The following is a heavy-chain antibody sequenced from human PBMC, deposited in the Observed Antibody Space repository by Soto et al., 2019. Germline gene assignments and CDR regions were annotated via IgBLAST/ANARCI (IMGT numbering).Heavy chain of an antibody. Sequence: GASVKVSCKASGYTFTSYDINWVRQATGQGLEWMGWMNPNSGNTGYAQKFRGRVTMTRNTSISTAYMELSSLRSEDTAVYYCARGLGSSWYEVEYYFDYWGQGTLVTVSS. CDR3: ARGLGSSWYEVEYYFDY. V-gene: IGHV1-8*01. CDR1: GYTFTSYD. D-gene: IGHD6-13*01. CDR2: MNPNSGNT. J-gene: IGHJ4*02.